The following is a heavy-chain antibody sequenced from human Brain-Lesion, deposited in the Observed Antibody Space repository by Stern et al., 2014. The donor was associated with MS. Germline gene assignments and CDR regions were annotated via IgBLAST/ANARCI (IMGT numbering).Heavy chain of an antibody. CDR1: GYTLTDLS. CDR2: FDPEDGET. Sequence: VQLVESGAEVKKPGASVKVSCKVSGYTLTDLSMHWVRQAPRKGLEWMGGFDPEDGETIYAQKFQGRVTRTEDTSTDTAYMELSSLRSEDTAVYYCATLSPGAGGNYYRHFDYWGQGTLVTVSS. J-gene: IGHJ4*02. D-gene: IGHD1-26*01. V-gene: IGHV1-24*01. CDR3: ATLSPGAGGNYYRHFDY.